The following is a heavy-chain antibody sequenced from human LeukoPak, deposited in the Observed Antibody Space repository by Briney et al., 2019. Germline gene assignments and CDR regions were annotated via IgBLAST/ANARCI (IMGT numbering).Heavy chain of an antibody. V-gene: IGHV4-30-4*07. CDR3: ARDRGYCSGGSCYSAHDAFDI. D-gene: IGHD2-15*01. CDR1: GGSISSGGYS. Sequence: SETLSLTCAVSGGSISSGGYSWSWIRQPPGKGLEWIGYIYHSGSTYYNPSRKSRVTISVDTSKNQFSLKLSSVTAADTAVYCCARDRGYCSGGSCYSAHDAFDIWGQGTMVTVSS. CDR2: IYHSGST. J-gene: IGHJ3*02.